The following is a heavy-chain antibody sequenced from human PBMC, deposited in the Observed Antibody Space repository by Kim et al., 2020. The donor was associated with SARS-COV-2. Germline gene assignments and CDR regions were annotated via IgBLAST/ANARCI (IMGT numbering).Heavy chain of an antibody. V-gene: IGHV1-2*02. Sequence: AQTLQGRVTVTGDTSISTAYLELRRLRSDDTAVYYCARERISVTDHFDYWGQGTLVTVSS. CDR3: ARERISVTDHFDY. J-gene: IGHJ4*02. D-gene: IGHD6-19*01.